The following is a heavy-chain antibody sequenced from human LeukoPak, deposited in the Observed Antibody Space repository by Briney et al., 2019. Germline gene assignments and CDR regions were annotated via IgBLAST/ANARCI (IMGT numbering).Heavy chain of an antibody. CDR1: GGSISSSNW. CDR2: IYHSGST. CDR3: ARDRGEYSDYALDY. D-gene: IGHD4-11*01. Sequence: SGTLSLTCAVSGGSISSSNWWSWVRQPPGKGLEWIGEIYHSGSTNYNPSLKSRVTISVDKSKNQFSLKLSSVTAADTAVYYCARDRGEYSDYALDYWGQGILVTVSS. J-gene: IGHJ4*02. V-gene: IGHV4-4*02.